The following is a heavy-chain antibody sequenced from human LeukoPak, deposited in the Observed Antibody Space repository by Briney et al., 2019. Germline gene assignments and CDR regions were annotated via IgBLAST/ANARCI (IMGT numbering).Heavy chain of an antibody. D-gene: IGHD6-19*01. Sequence: SESLSLTCTVSGGSIRDFYWSWIRQPQQRVLEFIGYIQNSGSTEYNPSLKSRVTISVDTSKNQFSLKLKHVTAADTAVYYCASLAVPFGWYGGSYYWYMDVWGKGTTVTVSS. CDR3: ASLAVPFGWYGGSYYWYMDV. J-gene: IGHJ6*03. CDR2: IQNSGST. CDR1: GGSIRDFY. V-gene: IGHV4-59*01.